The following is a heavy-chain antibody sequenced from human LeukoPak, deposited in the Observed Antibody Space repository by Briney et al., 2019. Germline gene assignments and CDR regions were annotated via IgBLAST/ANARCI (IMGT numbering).Heavy chain of an antibody. CDR3: AKLSDYNYLQAFDY. CDR2: ISSSGSYI. Sequence: AGGSLRLSCAASGFTFSSYSMNWVRQAPGKGLEWVSFISSSGSYIYYADSVNGRFTISRDNAKNSLYLQMNSLRAEDTAVYYCAKLSDYNYLQAFDYWGQGTLVTVSS. D-gene: IGHD5-12*01. J-gene: IGHJ4*02. V-gene: IGHV3-21*01. CDR1: GFTFSSYS.